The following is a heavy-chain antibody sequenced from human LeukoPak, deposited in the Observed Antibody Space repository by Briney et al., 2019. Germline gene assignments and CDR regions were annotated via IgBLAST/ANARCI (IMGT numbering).Heavy chain of an antibody. J-gene: IGHJ4*02. D-gene: IGHD6-13*01. Sequence: GASVKVSCKASGYTFTDYSMHWVRQAPGQGLAWMGWINPNSGGTDYAQKFQGRVTMTRVTSISTAYLEVTRLTSDDTAVYFCVRDMIAAAGAGGWGQGTLVTVSS. V-gene: IGHV1-2*02. CDR1: GYTFTDYS. CDR2: INPNSGGT. CDR3: VRDMIAAAGAGG.